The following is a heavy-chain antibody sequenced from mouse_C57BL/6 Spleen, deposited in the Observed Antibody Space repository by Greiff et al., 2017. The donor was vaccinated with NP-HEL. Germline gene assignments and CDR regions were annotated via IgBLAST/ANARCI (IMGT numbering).Heavy chain of an antibody. J-gene: IGHJ1*03. CDR3: ALANCDDWYFDV. CDR2: IYPGSGST. V-gene: IGHV1-55*01. D-gene: IGHD4-1*01. Sequence: QVQLQQPGAELVKPGASVKMSCKASGYTFTSYWITWVKQRPGQGLEWIGDIYPGSGSTNYNEKFKSKATLTVDTSSSTAYMQLSSLTSEDSAVYYCALANCDDWYFDVWGTGTTVTVSS. CDR1: GYTFTSYW.